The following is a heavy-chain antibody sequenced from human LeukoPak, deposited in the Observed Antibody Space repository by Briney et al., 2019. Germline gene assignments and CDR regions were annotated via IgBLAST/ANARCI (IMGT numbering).Heavy chain of an antibody. CDR3: ARGHQYQRFVGY. CDR1: GGSFSGYY. CDR2: INHSGST. Sequence: SETLSLTCAVYGGSFSGYYWSWIRQPPGKGLEWIGEINHSGSTNYNPSLKSRVTISADTSKNQFSLKLSSVTAADTAVYYCARGHQYQRFVGYWGQGTLVTVSS. J-gene: IGHJ4*02. V-gene: IGHV4-34*01. D-gene: IGHD2-2*01.